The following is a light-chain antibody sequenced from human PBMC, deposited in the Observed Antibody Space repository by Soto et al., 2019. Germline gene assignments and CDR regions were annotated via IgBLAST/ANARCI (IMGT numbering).Light chain of an antibody. CDR1: QGISSA. J-gene: IGKJ2*01. CDR2: DAS. CDR3: QQFNTYPPYT. V-gene: IGKV1-13*02. Sequence: AIQLTQSPSSLSASVGDRVTITCRASQGISSALAWYQQKPGKTPKLLIYDASSLDSGVPSRFSGSGSGTDVYLTISSLQPEDFATYYCQQFNTYPPYTVGQGTKLEIK.